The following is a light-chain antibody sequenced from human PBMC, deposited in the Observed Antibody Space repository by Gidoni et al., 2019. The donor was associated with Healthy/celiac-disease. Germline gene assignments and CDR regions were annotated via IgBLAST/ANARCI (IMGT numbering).Light chain of an antibody. Sequence: DIVMTQTPLSLSVTPGQPASISCKSSQSLLHSDGKTYLYWYLQKPGQSPQLLIYEVSSLFSGVTDRFSGRGSGKDFTLKISLVEAEDVGVYYGMQGIHLPLFTFGPXTKVDIK. CDR3: MQGIHLPLFT. CDR1: QSLLHSDGKTY. J-gene: IGKJ3*01. CDR2: EVS. V-gene: IGKV2-29*01.